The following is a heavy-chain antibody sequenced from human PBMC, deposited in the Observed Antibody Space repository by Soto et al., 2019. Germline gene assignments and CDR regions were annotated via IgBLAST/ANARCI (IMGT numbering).Heavy chain of an antibody. J-gene: IGHJ6*02. V-gene: IGHV4-4*07. Sequence: PSETLSLTCTVSGGSISSYSWSWIRQPAGKGLECIGRMFTSGITNYNPSRKSRVTMSLDTSKKQFTLKLTSVTAADTAVYYCEAWSSYYTIDVWGQGTTVTVSS. CDR2: MFTSGIT. D-gene: IGHD3-3*01. CDR1: GGSISSYS. CDR3: EAWSSYYTIDV.